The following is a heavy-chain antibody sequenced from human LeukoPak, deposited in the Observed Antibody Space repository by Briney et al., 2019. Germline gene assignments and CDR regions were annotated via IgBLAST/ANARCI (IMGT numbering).Heavy chain of an antibody. D-gene: IGHD2-21*01. Sequence: GGSLRLSCAASGFTFSSYEMNWVRQAPGKGLEWVSYISSSGDTIYYADSVKGRFTISRDNAKNSLYLQMNSLRGEDTAVYYCARDLWPAQHTYYYYYMDVWGKGTTVTVSS. J-gene: IGHJ6*03. V-gene: IGHV3-48*03. CDR2: ISSSGDTI. CDR1: GFTFSSYE. CDR3: ARDLWPAQHTYYYYYMDV.